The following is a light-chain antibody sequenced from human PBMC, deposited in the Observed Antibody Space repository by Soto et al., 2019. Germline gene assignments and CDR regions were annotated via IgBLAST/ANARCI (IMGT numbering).Light chain of an antibody. CDR1: SSDIGGYNY. V-gene: IGLV2-14*01. CDR2: EVS. J-gene: IGLJ2*01. Sequence: QSVLTQPASVSGSPGQSITIFCTGTSSDIGGYNYVSWYQHHPGKAPKLIIYEVSYRPSGVSNRFSGSKSGNTASLTISGLRAEDEADYWCSSSTRSKTLHLVFGGGTQLTVL. CDR3: SSSTRSKTLHLV.